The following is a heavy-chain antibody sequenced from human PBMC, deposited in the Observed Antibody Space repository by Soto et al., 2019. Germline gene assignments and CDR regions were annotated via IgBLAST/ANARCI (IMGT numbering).Heavy chain of an antibody. CDR2: INPSGGSK. J-gene: IGHJ6*02. Sequence: QVQLVQSGAEVKKPGASVKVSCETSGYTFTTYYMHWVRRAPGQGLEWMGMINPSGGSKSYAQKFQGRVTMTRYTSTRTIYMELRSLRFDDTAIYYCARRAYNYANMDVWGQGTTVTVSS. V-gene: IGHV1-46*01. D-gene: IGHD5-18*01. CDR3: ARRAYNYANMDV. CDR1: GYTFTTYY.